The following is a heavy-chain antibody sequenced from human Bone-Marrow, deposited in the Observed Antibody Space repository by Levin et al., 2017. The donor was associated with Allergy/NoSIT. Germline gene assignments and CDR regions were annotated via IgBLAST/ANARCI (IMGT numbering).Heavy chain of an antibody. D-gene: IGHD1-7*01. CDR3: AKESGYNWNYGGDNWFDP. CDR2: ISGSGGST. J-gene: IGHJ5*02. V-gene: IGHV3-23*01. Sequence: GASVKVSCAASGFTFNNYAMSWVRQAPGKGLEWVSAISGSGGSTNSADSVKGRFTISRDNSKNTLYLQMNSLRVEDTAVYYCAKESGYNWNYGGDNWFDPWGQGTLVTVSS. CDR1: GFTFNNYA.